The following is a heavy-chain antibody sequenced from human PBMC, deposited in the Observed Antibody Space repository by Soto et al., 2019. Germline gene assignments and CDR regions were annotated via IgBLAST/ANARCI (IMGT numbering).Heavy chain of an antibody. D-gene: IGHD3-22*01. Sequence: EVQLVESGGGLIQPGGSLRLSCVASGFTVSSNYMSWVREAPGKGLEWVSVIYSGGSTYYADSVKGRFTISRDNSKNTLYLQMNSLRAEDTAVYYCARNYYDSGGGFDYWGHGTLVTVSS. J-gene: IGHJ4*01. CDR3: ARNYYDSGGGFDY. CDR2: IYSGGST. V-gene: IGHV3-53*01. CDR1: GFTVSSNY.